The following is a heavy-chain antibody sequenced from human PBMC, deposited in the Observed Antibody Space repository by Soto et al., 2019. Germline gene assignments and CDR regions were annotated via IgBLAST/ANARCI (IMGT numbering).Heavy chain of an antibody. CDR3: ARSQTTVTSYDY. V-gene: IGHV4-30-2*01. J-gene: IGHJ4*02. Sequence: PSETLSLTCAVSGGSICSGGYSWSWIRQPPGKGLEWIGYIYHSGSTYYNPSLKSRVTISVDRSKNQFSLKLSSVTAAGTAVYYCARSQTTVTSYDYWGQGTLVTVSS. CDR1: GGSICSGGYS. D-gene: IGHD4-17*01. CDR2: IYHSGST.